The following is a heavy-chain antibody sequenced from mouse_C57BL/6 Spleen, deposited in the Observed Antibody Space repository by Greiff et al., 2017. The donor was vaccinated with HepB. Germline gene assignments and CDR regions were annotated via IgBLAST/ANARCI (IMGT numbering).Heavy chain of an antibody. CDR1: GYTFTSYW. Sequence: QVQLQQPGAELVMPGASVKLSCKASGYTFTSYWMHWVKQRPGQGLEWIGEIDPSDSYTNYNQKFKGKSTLTVDKSSSTAYMQLSSLTSEDSAVYYCARRGLRRGGYYFDYWGQGTTLTVSS. CDR2: IDPSDSYT. D-gene: IGHD2-4*01. J-gene: IGHJ2*01. CDR3: ARRGLRRGGYYFDY. V-gene: IGHV1-69*01.